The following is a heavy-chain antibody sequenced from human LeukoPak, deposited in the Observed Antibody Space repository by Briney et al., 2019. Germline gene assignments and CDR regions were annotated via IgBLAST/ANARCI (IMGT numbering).Heavy chain of an antibody. Sequence: ASVKVSCKASGYTFTSYYMHWVRQAPGQGLEWMGIINPSGGSTSYAQKFQGRVTMTRDTSTSTVYMELSSLRSEDTAVYYCARGNYYGSSGNLGPQYFDYWGQGTLVTVSS. V-gene: IGHV1-46*01. CDR3: ARGNYYGSSGNLGPQYFDY. J-gene: IGHJ4*02. CDR2: INPSGGST. CDR1: GYTFTSYY. D-gene: IGHD3-22*01.